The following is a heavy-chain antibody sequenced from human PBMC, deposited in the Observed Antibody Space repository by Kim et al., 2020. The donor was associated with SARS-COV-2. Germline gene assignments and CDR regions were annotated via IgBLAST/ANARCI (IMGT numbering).Heavy chain of an antibody. CDR3: ARRGNSWTHPWDY. D-gene: IGHD5-18*01. CDR1: GYTYTSYG. Sequence: ASVKVSCTASGYTYTSYGITWVRQAPGKGLEWMGWISPHNGNANYTQKFQGRLTMTTDTFTNTAYMELRSLESDDTAIYFCARRGNSWTHPWDYWGQGTLVTVSS. J-gene: IGHJ4*02. V-gene: IGHV1-18*01. CDR2: ISPHNGNA.